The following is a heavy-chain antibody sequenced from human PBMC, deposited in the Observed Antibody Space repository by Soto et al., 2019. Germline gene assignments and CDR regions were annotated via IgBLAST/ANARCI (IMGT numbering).Heavy chain of an antibody. V-gene: IGHV4-34*01. CDR2: INHSGST. CDR3: ARVGDVNCIYY. Sequence: QVQLQQWGAGLLKPSETLSLTCAVYGGSFSGYYWSWIRQPPGKGLEWIGEINHSGSTNYNPSLKSRVTISVDTSKNQFSLKLTSVTASDTAVYYCARVGDVNCIYYWGQGTLVTVSS. CDR1: GGSFSGYY. D-gene: IGHD3-3*02. J-gene: IGHJ4*02.